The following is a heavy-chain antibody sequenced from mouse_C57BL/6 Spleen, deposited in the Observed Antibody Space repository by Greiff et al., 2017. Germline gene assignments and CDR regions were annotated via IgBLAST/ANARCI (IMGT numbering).Heavy chain of an antibody. Sequence: VQLQQSGPVLVKPGASVKMSCKASGYTFTDYYMNWVKQSHGKSLEWIGVINPYNGGTSYNQKFKGKATLTVDKSSSTAYMELNSLTSEDSAVYYCARGLTGSQYYFDYWGQGTTLTVAS. V-gene: IGHV1-19*01. CDR2: INPYNGGT. J-gene: IGHJ2*01. CDR3: ARGLTGSQYYFDY. CDR1: GYTFTDYY. D-gene: IGHD4-1*01.